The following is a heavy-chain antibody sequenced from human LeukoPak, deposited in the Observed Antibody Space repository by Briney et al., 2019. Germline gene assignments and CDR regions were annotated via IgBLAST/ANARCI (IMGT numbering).Heavy chain of an antibody. J-gene: IGHJ3*02. CDR1: GFTFSSYD. Sequence: GGSLRLSCAASGFTFSSYDMHWVRQGTGKGLNWVSAIGIGGATYYAGSVKGRFTISRENAKNSLHLQMNSLGPGDTAMYYCARERGSGSYGVEAFDIWGQGTMVIVPS. D-gene: IGHD1-26*01. CDR2: IGIGGAT. CDR3: ARERGSGSYGVEAFDI. V-gene: IGHV3-13*01.